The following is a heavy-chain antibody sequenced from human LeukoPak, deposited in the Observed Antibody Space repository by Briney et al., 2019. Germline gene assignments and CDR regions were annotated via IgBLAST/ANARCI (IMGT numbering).Heavy chain of an antibody. V-gene: IGHV4-34*01. Sequence: PSETLSLTCAVYGGSFSGYYWSWIRQPPGKGLEWIGEINHSGSTNYNPSLKSRVTISVDTSKNQFSLKLSSVTAADTAVYYCARAQGQWLVRGWFDPWGQGTLVIVSS. CDR3: ARAQGQWLVRGWFDP. J-gene: IGHJ5*02. CDR1: GGSFSGYY. CDR2: INHSGST. D-gene: IGHD6-19*01.